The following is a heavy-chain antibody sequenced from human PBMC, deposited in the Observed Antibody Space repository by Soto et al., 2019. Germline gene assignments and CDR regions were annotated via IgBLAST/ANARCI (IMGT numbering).Heavy chain of an antibody. V-gene: IGHV3-23*01. CDR3: AKDISNYDSSGYYAPDY. Sequence: GLEWVSAISGSGGSTYYSNSVKGRFTISRDNSKDTLYLQRNSLRAEDTAVYYCAKDISNYDSSGYYAPDYWGQGTLVTVSS. J-gene: IGHJ4*02. CDR2: ISGSGGST. D-gene: IGHD3-22*01.